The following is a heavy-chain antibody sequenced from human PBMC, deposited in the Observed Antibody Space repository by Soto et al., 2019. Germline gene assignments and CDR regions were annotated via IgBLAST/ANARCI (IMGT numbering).Heavy chain of an antibody. CDR2: ISQSGST. CDR1: SGSISSGNW. D-gene: IGHD5-12*01. CDR3: ARAWGGFDFRYFDL. Sequence: QVQLQESGPGLVRPSGTLSLTCDVSSGSISSGNWWIWIRQPPGKGLEWIGEISQSGSTNYNPSLKRRVTISLGKPKNQSSLTLTSVTAADTAVYYCARAWGGFDFRYFDLWGRGTLVTVSS. V-gene: IGHV4-4*02. J-gene: IGHJ2*01.